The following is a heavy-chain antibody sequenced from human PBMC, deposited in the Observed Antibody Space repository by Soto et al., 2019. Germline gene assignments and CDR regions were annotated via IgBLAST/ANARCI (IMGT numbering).Heavy chain of an antibody. CDR3: AAYSSGFYRAFDY. CDR2: ILVGSGDT. D-gene: IGHD3-22*01. V-gene: IGHV1-58*01. J-gene: IGHJ4*02. Sequence: ASVKVSCKGSGPACPASGVQCVLQTRGQRLEWMGWILVGSGDTNYSEKFQDRVTFSRDRSTSTVYMEMSGLRSEDTAIYYCAAYSSGFYRAFDYWGQGALVTVSS. CDR1: GPACPASG.